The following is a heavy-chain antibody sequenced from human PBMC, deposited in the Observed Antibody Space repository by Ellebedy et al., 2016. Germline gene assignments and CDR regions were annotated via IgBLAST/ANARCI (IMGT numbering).Heavy chain of an antibody. CDR2: ISSSSNYI. CDR3: ARDRYDSSGYYYYYGMDV. V-gene: IGHV3-21*01. CDR1: GFIFGSYG. J-gene: IGHJ6*02. Sequence: GESLKISCAASGFIFGSYGMNWVRQAPGKGLEWVSSISSSSNYIYYGDSVKGRFTISRDNAKKSLYLQMNSLRADDTAVYYCARDRYDSSGYYYYYGMDVWGLGTTVTVSS. D-gene: IGHD3-22*01.